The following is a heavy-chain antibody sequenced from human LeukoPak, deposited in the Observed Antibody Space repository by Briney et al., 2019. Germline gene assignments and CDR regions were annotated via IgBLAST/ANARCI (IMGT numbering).Heavy chain of an antibody. CDR1: GGSISSSSDY. D-gene: IGHD3-10*01. Sequence: PSETLSLTCTVSGGSISSSSDYWGWIRQPPGKGLEWIGSIYYTGSTNYNPSLKSRITMSVDTSKNQFSLKLSSVTAADMAVYYCARSYNSGSYYPYYFDYWGQGTLVTVSS. J-gene: IGHJ4*02. CDR3: ARSYNSGSYYPYYFDY. CDR2: IYYTGST. V-gene: IGHV4-39*07.